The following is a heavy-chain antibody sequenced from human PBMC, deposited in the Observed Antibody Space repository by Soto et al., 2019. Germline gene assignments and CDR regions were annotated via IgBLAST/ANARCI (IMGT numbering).Heavy chain of an antibody. J-gene: IGHJ4*02. Sequence: ASVKGSCKASGYTFTGYYMHWVRQAPGQGLEWMGWINPNTGGTNYAQKFQGWVTMTRDTSISTAYMELSRLRSDDTAVYYCARGTPYYYGSGSYYMFDYWGQGTLVTVSS. CDR2: INPNTGGT. D-gene: IGHD3-10*01. CDR1: GYTFTGYY. V-gene: IGHV1-2*04. CDR3: ARGTPYYYGSGSYYMFDY.